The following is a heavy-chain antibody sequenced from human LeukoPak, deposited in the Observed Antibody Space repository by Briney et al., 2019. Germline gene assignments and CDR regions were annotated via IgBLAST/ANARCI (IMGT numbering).Heavy chain of an antibody. D-gene: IGHD6-13*01. V-gene: IGHV3-23*01. J-gene: IGHJ4*02. CDR3: AKVGHGYSSIPLLDY. CDR2: ISGSGGST. CDR1: GFSFSSYA. Sequence: GGSLRLSCAASGFSFSSYAMSWVRQAPGKGLEWVSAISGSGGSTYYADSVKGRFTISRDNSKNTLYLQMNSLRAEDTAVYYCAKVGHGYSSIPLLDYWGQGTLVTVSS.